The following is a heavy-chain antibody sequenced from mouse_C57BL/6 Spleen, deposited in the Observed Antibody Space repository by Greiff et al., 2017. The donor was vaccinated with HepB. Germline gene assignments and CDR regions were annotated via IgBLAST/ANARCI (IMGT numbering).Heavy chain of an antibody. Sequence: VKLQESGAELVRPGASVTLSCKASGYTFTDYEMHWVKQTPVHGLEWIGAIDPETGGTAYNQKFKGKAILTADKSSSTAYMELRSLTSEDSAVYYCTPLITTGGFAYWGQGTLVTVSA. J-gene: IGHJ3*01. CDR3: TPLITTGGFAY. D-gene: IGHD1-1*01. CDR1: GYTFTDYE. CDR2: IDPETGGT. V-gene: IGHV1-15*01.